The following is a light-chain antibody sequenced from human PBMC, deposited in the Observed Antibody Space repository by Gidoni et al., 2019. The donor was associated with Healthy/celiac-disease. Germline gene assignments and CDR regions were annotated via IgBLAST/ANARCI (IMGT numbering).Light chain of an antibody. CDR2: DAS. V-gene: IGKV3-11*01. J-gene: IGKJ5*01. Sequence: EIVLTQSPATLPLSPGESATLSCRASQSVSSYLAWYQQKPGQAPRLLIYDASNRATGIPARFSGSGAGTDFTLTISSREPEDFAVYYCQQRSNWPPAFGQGTRLEIK. CDR3: QQRSNWPPA. CDR1: QSVSSY.